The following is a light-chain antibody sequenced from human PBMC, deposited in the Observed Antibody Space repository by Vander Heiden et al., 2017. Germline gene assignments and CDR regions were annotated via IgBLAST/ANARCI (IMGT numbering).Light chain of an antibody. CDR2: DAS. Sequence: EIVLTQSPATLSLSPGERATLSCRASQSVSSYLAWYQQKPGQAPRLLIYDASNSATGIPARFSGSGSGTDFTLTISSLEPEDFAVYYCHQRSNWALTFGGGTRVEIK. CDR3: HQRSNWALT. J-gene: IGKJ4*01. CDR1: QSVSSY. V-gene: IGKV3-11*01.